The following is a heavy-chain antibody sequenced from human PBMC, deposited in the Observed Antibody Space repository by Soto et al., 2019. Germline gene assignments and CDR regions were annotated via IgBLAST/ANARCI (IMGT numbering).Heavy chain of an antibody. CDR2: ISYDGSNK. CDR1: GFTFSSYG. Sequence: QVQLVESGGGVVQPGRSLRLSCAASGFTFSSYGMHWVRQAPGKGLEWVAGISYDGSNKYYADSVKGRFTISRDNSKNTLYRQMNSLRAEDTAVYYCAKAAPPYSSGWYYFDYRGQGGLVTVSS. D-gene: IGHD6-19*01. J-gene: IGHJ4*02. CDR3: AKAAPPYSSGWYYFDY. V-gene: IGHV3-30*18.